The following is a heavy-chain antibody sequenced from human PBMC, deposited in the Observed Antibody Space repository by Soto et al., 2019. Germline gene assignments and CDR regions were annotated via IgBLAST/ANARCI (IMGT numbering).Heavy chain of an antibody. CDR2: IYWDDDK. V-gene: IGHV2-5*02. D-gene: IGHD2-21*02. CDR1: GFSLSTKTVG. CDR3: AHMVTRYDYFDY. J-gene: IGHJ4*02. Sequence: QITLKESGPTVVKPTQTLTLTCTFSGFSLSTKTVGVGWIRQPPGKALEWLALIYWDDDKRYSQSLKNRLTIAMDTSKNLVILAMTNMGPVDTATYYCAHMVTRYDYFDYWGQGSLVTVSS.